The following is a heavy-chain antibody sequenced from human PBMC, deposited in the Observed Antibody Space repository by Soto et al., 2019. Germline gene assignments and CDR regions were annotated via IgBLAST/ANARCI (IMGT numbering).Heavy chain of an antibody. CDR1: GGTFSSYT. D-gene: IGHD2-15*01. CDR2: IVPITGMT. Sequence: QVQLVQSGAEVKKPGSSVRVSCTPSGGTFSSYTISWVRQAPGQGLEWMGRIVPITGMTRYAQKFQGSVTITAATSTTTAYRELSTLASEASAVYFCSRGVASLVDSWGQGTQLTVSS. V-gene: IGHV1-69*02. CDR3: SRGVASLVDS. J-gene: IGHJ4*02.